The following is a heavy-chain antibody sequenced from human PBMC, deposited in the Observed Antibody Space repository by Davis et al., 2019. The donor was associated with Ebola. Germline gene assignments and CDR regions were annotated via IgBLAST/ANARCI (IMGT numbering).Heavy chain of an antibody. J-gene: IGHJ4*02. D-gene: IGHD3-22*01. Sequence: GESLKISCAASGFTFSNAWMSWVRQAPGKGLEWVGRIKSKTDGGTTDYAAPVKGRFTISRDDSKNTLYLQMNSLKTEDTAVYYCTTLPTYYYDSSGYSDFDYWGQGTLVTVSS. CDR3: TTLPTYYYDSSGYSDFDY. CDR1: GFTFSNAW. CDR2: IKSKTDGGTT. V-gene: IGHV3-15*01.